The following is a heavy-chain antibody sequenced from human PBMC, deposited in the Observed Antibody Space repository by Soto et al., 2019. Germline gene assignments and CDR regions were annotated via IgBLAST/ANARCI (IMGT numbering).Heavy chain of an antibody. Sequence: QVQLVQSGAEVKQPGASVKVSCKASGYTFNNYGISWVRQAPGQGLEWMGWINTYNAKTNYAQNLQGRVTMTTDTSTSTADMELRSLRSDDTAVYYCARNRVVIPPYYYGMDVWGQGTTVTFS. CDR2: INTYNAKT. D-gene: IGHD2-21*01. CDR3: ARNRVVIPPYYYGMDV. CDR1: GYTFNNYG. J-gene: IGHJ6*02. V-gene: IGHV1-18*01.